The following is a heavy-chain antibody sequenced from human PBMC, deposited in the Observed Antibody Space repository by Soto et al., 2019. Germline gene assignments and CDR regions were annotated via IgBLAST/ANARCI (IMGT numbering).Heavy chain of an antibody. CDR2: TFFRSKQYN. J-gene: IGHJ3*02. CDR3: ARERWSADALDI. D-gene: IGHD2-15*01. CDR1: GDSVSSNTTA. V-gene: IGHV6-1*01. Sequence: SQTLSLTCAISGDSVSSNTTAWNWIRQSPSRGLEWLGRTFFRSKQYNDYAESLKSRITINPDTSKNQFSLHLDSVTPEDTAVYYCARERWSADALDIWRQGTMVTV.